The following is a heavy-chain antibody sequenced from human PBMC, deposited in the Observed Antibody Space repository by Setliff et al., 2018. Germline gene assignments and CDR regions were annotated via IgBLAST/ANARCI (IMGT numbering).Heavy chain of an antibody. CDR1: GYTFTNYC. J-gene: IGHJ4*02. CDR2: ISAYTGNT. V-gene: IGHV1-18*01. D-gene: IGHD2-2*02. CDR3: SRLARYYTTTTYQRASGAEF. Sequence: ASVKVSCKASGYTFTNYCINWVRQAPGQGLEWMGWISAYTGNTNYAQKLQGRVSMTTHTSTSTAYMELRSLTSADTAVYYCSRLARYYTTTTYQRASGAEFWGQGTLVTVSS.